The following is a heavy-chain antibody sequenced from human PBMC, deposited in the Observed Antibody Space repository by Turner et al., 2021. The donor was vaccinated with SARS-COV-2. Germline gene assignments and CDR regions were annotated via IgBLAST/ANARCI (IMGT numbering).Heavy chain of an antibody. CDR2: INPNSGGT. Sequence: QVQLVQSGAEVKKPGASVKVSCKASGYTFSGYYIHWVRQAPGQGLEWMGWINPNSGGTNYALKFQGRVTMTTDTSISTAYMELSRLRSDDTAVYYCASPTSRVNTGYSSGWALGLGYYGMDVWGQGTTVTVSS. CDR3: ASPTSRVNTGYSSGWALGLGYYGMDV. V-gene: IGHV1-2*02. D-gene: IGHD6-19*01. J-gene: IGHJ6*02. CDR1: GYTFSGYY.